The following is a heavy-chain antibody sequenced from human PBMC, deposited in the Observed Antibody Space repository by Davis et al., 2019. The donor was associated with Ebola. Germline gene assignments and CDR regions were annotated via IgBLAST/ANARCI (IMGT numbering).Heavy chain of an antibody. CDR2: FYYSGTT. Sequence: MPSETLSLTCNVSGGSISSHYWGWIRQSPGKGLEWIGTFYYSGTTFYNPSLKSRITVSVDPSKNQFSLNLNSATAADTAVYYCASLRQTYDSSGYSQPFDYWGQGSLVTVSS. V-gene: IGHV4-59*04. CDR3: ASLRQTYDSSGYSQPFDY. D-gene: IGHD3-22*01. CDR1: GGSISSHY. J-gene: IGHJ4*02.